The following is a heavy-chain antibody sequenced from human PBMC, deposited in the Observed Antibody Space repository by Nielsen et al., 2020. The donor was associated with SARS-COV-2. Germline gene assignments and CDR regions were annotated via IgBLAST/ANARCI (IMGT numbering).Heavy chain of an antibody. CDR3: ARGGLVVVDSFDY. V-gene: IGHV1-46*01. J-gene: IGHJ4*02. D-gene: IGHD2-15*01. CDR2: INSSGGRT. CDR1: GYTFTSHY. Sequence: ASVKVSCKTSGYTFTSHYVHWVRQAPGQGLEWMGLINSSGGRTIYAQMFQGRDTVTRDTSTSTVYMELSSLRSEDTAVYYCARGGLVVVDSFDYWGQGTLVTVSS.